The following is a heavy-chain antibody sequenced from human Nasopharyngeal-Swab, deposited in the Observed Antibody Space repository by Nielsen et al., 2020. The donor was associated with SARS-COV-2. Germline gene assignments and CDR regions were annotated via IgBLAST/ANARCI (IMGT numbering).Heavy chain of an antibody. J-gene: IGHJ4*02. D-gene: IGHD2-2*01. CDR2: IWYDGSNK. CDR3: ARGDSTSWWNSY. Sequence: GESLKISCAASGFTFSSYDMHWVRQAPGKGLEWVAVIWYDGSNKYYADSVKGRFTISRDNSENTLYLQMNSLRAADTAVYYCARGDSTSWWNSYWGQGTLVTVSS. V-gene: IGHV3-33*08. CDR1: GFTFSSYD.